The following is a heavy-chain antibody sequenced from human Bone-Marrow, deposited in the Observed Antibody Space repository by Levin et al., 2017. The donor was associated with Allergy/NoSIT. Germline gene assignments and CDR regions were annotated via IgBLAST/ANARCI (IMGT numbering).Heavy chain of an antibody. D-gene: IGHD7-27*01. CDR1: GFTFSTYA. CDR3: ARDFNWGYYFDY. V-gene: IGHV3-30*04. CDR2: LSYDSKNK. Sequence: GSLRLSCAASGFTFSTYAMHWVRQAPGKGLEWVAVLSYDSKNKYYTDSVKGRFTISRDNSKNTLYLQMNSLRAEDTAVYYCARDFNWGYYFDYWGQGTLATVSS. J-gene: IGHJ4*02.